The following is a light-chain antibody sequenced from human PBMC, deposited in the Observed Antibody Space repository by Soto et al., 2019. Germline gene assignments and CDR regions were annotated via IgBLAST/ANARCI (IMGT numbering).Light chain of an antibody. CDR2: DAS. J-gene: IGKJ1*01. Sequence: EIVLTQSPAILSVSPGERATLSCRASQSISRSLAWYQQKPGQAPRLLISDASTRATGIPARFSGSGSGTEFTLTISSLQSEDFGVYYCQQNKDWPGTFGQGTKVDIK. CDR3: QQNKDWPGT. CDR1: QSISRS. V-gene: IGKV3-15*01.